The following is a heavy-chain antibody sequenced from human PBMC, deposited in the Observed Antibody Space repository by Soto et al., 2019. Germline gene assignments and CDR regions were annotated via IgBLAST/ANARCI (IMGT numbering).Heavy chain of an antibody. CDR3: ARTLSSRGWTSRQYYFDY. J-gene: IGHJ4*02. CDR2: IYYSGST. Sequence: QVQLQESGPGLVKPSQTLSLTCTVSGGSISSGGYYWSWIRQHPGKGLEWIGYIYYSGSTYYNPSLKSRVTISVDTSKNQFSLKLSSVTAADTAVYYCARTLSSRGWTSRQYYFDYWGQGTLVTVSS. V-gene: IGHV4-31*03. CDR1: GGSISSGGYY. D-gene: IGHD6-19*01.